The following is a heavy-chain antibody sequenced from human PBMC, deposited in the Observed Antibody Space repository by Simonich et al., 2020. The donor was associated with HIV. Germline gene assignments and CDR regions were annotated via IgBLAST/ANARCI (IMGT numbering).Heavy chain of an antibody. CDR1: GGSFSGYY. V-gene: IGHV4-34*01. J-gene: IGHJ4*02. D-gene: IGHD4-17*01. Sequence: QVQLQQWGAGLLKPSETLSLTCAVYGGSFSGYYWSWIRLPPGKGLEWIGEINHSGSTNYNPSLKSRVTISADTSKNQFSLKLSSVTAADTAVYYCARRHPTTVTTPYFDYWGQGTLVTVSS. CDR3: ARRHPTTVTTPYFDY. CDR2: INHSGST.